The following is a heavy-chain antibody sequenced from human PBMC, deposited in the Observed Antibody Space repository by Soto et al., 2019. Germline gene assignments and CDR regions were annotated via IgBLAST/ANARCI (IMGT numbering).Heavy chain of an antibody. V-gene: IGHV1-8*01. CDR1: GYTFTSYD. J-gene: IGHJ6*02. D-gene: IGHD3-10*01. Sequence: QVQLVQSGAEVKKPGASVKVSCKASGYTFTSYDINWVRQATGQGLEWMGWMNPNSGNTGYAQKFQGRVTMTRNTSISTAYMELSSLRSEDTAVSYCASGSYDYYYYGMDVWGQGTTVTVSS. CDR2: MNPNSGNT. CDR3: ASGSYDYYYYGMDV.